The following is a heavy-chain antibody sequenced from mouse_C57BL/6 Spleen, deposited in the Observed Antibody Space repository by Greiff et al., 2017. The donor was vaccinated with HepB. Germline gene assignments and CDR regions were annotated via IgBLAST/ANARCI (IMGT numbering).Heavy chain of an antibody. CDR2: ISDGGSYT. CDR1: GFTFSSYA. V-gene: IGHV5-4*01. Sequence: EVQLVESGGGLVKPGGSQKLSCAASGFTFSSYAMSWVRQTPEKRLEWVATISDGGSYTYYPDNVKGRFTISRDNAKNNLYLQMSHLKSEDTAMYYCARALYGSSYGNAMDYWGQGTSVTVSS. D-gene: IGHD1-1*01. J-gene: IGHJ4*01. CDR3: ARALYGSSYGNAMDY.